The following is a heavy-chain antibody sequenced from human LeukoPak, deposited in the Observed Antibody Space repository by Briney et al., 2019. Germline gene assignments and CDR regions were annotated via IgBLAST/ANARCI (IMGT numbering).Heavy chain of an antibody. Sequence: GGSLRLPCAASGFTFSSYAMHWVRQAPGKGLEWVAVISYDGSNKYYADSVKGRFTISRDNSKNTLYLQMNSLRAEDTAVYYCASMAGTKQTNPYYFDYWGQGTLVTVSS. CDR3: ASMAGTKQTNPYYFDY. CDR2: ISYDGSNK. D-gene: IGHD6-19*01. V-gene: IGHV3-30*01. J-gene: IGHJ4*02. CDR1: GFTFSSYA.